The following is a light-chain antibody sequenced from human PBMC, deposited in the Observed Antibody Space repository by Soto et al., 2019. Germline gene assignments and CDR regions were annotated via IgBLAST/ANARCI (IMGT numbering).Light chain of an antibody. CDR3: QQYNNWPWT. CDR1: QRVTSI. V-gene: IGKV3-15*01. Sequence: EIVMTQSPATLSVSPGERATLSCRASQRVTSILAWYQQKPGQAPRLLIYGASTRATGIPARFSGSGSGTEFTLTISSLQSEDFAVYYCQQYNNWPWTFGQGTKVDNK. J-gene: IGKJ1*01. CDR2: GAS.